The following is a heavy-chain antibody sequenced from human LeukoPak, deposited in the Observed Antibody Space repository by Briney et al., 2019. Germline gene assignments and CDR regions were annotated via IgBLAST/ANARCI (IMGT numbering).Heavy chain of an antibody. J-gene: IGHJ4*02. D-gene: IGHD2-15*01. Sequence: GGSLRLSCAASGFTFSSYAMTWVRQAPGKGLEWVSVISGSGGSTYYADSVKGRFTISRDNSKNTLNLQMNSLRAEDTAVYYCAKGVMASVVDATPGAAWGQGTLVTVSS. CDR1: GFTFSSYA. CDR2: ISGSGGST. CDR3: AKGVMASVVDATPGAA. V-gene: IGHV3-23*01.